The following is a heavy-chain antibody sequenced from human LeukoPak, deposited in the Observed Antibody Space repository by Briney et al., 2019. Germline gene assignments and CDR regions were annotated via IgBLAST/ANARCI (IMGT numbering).Heavy chain of an antibody. V-gene: IGHV3-11*01. CDR1: RFTFSDYY. D-gene: IGHD2-2*01. Sequence: GGSLRLSCAASRFTFSDYYMSWIRQAPGKGLEWVSFMSSTGTTIYYADSVKGRFTISRDNAKNSLYLQMHSLKAEDTAVYYCARDLLAVVVPSAHSEYFQHWGQGTLVTVSS. CDR3: ARDLLAVVVPSAHSEYFQH. J-gene: IGHJ1*01. CDR2: MSSTGTTI.